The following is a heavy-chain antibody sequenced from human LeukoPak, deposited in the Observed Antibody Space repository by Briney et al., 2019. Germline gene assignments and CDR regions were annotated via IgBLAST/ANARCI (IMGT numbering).Heavy chain of an antibody. Sequence: SETLSLTCTVSGGSISSYYRSWIRQPPGKGLEWIGYIYYSGSTNYNPSLKSRVTISVDTSKNQFSLKLSSVTAADTAVYYCARRAQTEGVIMTDAFDIWGQGTMVTVSS. CDR1: GGSISSYY. D-gene: IGHD3-10*01. V-gene: IGHV4-59*01. CDR2: IYYSGST. CDR3: ARRAQTEGVIMTDAFDI. J-gene: IGHJ3*02.